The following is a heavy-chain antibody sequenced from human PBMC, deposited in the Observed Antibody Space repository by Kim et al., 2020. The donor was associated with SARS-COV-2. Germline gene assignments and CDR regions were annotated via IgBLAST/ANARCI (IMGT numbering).Heavy chain of an antibody. CDR3: ARTIGSYSRFDY. J-gene: IGHJ4*02. V-gene: IGHV1-3*01. Sequence: ASVKVSCTASGYTFTTYAMHWVRQAPGQRLEWMGWINAGNGNTKYSQKFQGRVTITRDTSASTAYMELRSLRSEDTAVYYCARTIGSYSRFDYWGQGTLVTVSS. CDR2: INAGNGNT. D-gene: IGHD1-26*01. CDR1: GYTFTTYA.